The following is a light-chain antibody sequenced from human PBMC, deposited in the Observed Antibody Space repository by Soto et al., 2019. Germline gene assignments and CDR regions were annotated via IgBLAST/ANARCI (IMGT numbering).Light chain of an antibody. V-gene: IGLV2-8*01. J-gene: IGLJ1*01. CDR2: EVS. Sequence: QSVLTQPPSASGSPGQSVTISCTGTSSVVGGYNYVSWYQQHPGKAPKLMIYEVSKRPSGVPDRFSGSKSGNTASLTVSGLQADYVADYYSSSYAGSNNSVFGTGNNVTV. CDR1: SSVVGGYNY. CDR3: SSYAGSNNSV.